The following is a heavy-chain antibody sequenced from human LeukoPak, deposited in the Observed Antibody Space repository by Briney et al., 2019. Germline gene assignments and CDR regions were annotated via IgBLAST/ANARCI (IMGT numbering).Heavy chain of an antibody. CDR1: GFSFSSYA. Sequence: GGSLRLSCAASGFSFSSYAMNWVRQAPGKGLEWVSAISGSGGSTYYADSVKGRFTISRDNSKNTLYLQMNSLGAEDTAVYYCAKAVDRVVVVAAAHFDYWGQGTLVTVSS. CDR2: ISGSGGST. J-gene: IGHJ4*02. CDR3: AKAVDRVVVVAAAHFDY. V-gene: IGHV3-23*01. D-gene: IGHD2-15*01.